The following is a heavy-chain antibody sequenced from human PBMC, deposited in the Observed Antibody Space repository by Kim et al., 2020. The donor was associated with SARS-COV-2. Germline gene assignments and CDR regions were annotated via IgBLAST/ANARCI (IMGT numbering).Heavy chain of an antibody. Sequence: GGSLRLSCAASGFTFSNAWMSWVRQAPGKGLEWVGRIKSKTDGGTTDYAAPVKGRFTISREDSKNTLYLQMNSLKTEDTAVYYCTTDLRPARTIFGVVITPTYYYYGIDVWGQGTTVTVSS. CDR2: IKSKTDGGTT. D-gene: IGHD3-3*01. CDR1: GFTFSNAW. V-gene: IGHV3-15*01. J-gene: IGHJ6*02. CDR3: TTDLRPARTIFGVVITPTYYYYGIDV.